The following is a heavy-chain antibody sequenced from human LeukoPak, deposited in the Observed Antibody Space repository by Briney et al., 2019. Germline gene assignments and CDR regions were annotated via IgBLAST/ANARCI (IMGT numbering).Heavy chain of an antibody. J-gene: IGHJ4*02. V-gene: IGHV3-30*18. D-gene: IGHD6-13*01. CDR1: GFNFSTYG. CDR2: ISYDGINK. CDR3: AKDHVTSSSWFPDY. Sequence: GGSLRLSCAASGFNFSTYGMHWVRQAPGKGLEWVAVISYDGINKYYADSVKGRLTISRDNSKNMLYLQMSSLRAEDTAVYYCAKDHVTSSSWFPDYWGQGTLVTVSS.